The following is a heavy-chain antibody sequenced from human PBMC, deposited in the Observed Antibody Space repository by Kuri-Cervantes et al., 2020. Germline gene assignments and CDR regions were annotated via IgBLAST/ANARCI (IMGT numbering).Heavy chain of an antibody. Sequence: GESLKISCAASGFTFSSYGMHWVRQAPGKGLEWVAVIWYDGSNKYYADSVKGRFTISRDNAKNSLYLQMNSLRAEDTAVYYCARDSGSYPDYWGQGTLVTVSS. J-gene: IGHJ4*02. V-gene: IGHV3-33*01. CDR1: GFTFSSYG. D-gene: IGHD1-26*01. CDR2: IWYDGSNK. CDR3: ARDSGSYPDY.